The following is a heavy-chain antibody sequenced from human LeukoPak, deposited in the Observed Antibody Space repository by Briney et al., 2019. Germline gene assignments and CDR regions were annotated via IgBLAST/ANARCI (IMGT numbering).Heavy chain of an antibody. J-gene: IGHJ4*02. CDR3: ARRIGGYFAY. CDR2: IIFTDTRRT. V-gene: IGHV4-34*12. D-gene: IGHD4-23*01. CDR1: GGSFGGYY. Sequence: SETLSLTCAVYGGSFGGYYWTWIRQPPGKGLEWIGQIIFTDTRRTKYNPSLESRVAISVDTSKNQFSLNVTSVTAADTAVYYCARRIGGYFAYWGQGTLVTVSS.